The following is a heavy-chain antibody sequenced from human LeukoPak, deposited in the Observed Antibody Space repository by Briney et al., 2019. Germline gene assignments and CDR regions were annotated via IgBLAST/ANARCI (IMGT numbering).Heavy chain of an antibody. V-gene: IGHV1-2*02. CDR2: INPNSGGT. Sequence: ASVKVSCKASGYTFTGYYMHWVRQAPGQGLEWMGWINPNSGGTKYAQTFKGRVTMTRDMSISTAYMELSRLTSDDTAVYYCARWFTITSGDYDILTSSYHRGMDVWGQGTTVTVSS. J-gene: IGHJ6*02. CDR1: GYTFTGYY. CDR3: ARWFTITSGDYDILTSSYHRGMDV. D-gene: IGHD3-9*01.